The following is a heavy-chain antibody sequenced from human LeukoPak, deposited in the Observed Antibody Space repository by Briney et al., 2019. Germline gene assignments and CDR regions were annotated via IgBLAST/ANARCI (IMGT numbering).Heavy chain of an antibody. CDR3: VKSNSRYQPWTLDI. V-gene: IGHV4-59*01. Sequence: PSETLSLTCTVSSGSFRTYYWSWIRQPPGKGLEWIGYIFYNEGTSYNPSLKSRVTISVDTSNNQLSLKVNSVTAADTAMYYCVKSNSRYQPWTLDIWGRGTMVTVSS. D-gene: IGHD2-2*01. CDR1: SGSFRTYY. J-gene: IGHJ3*02. CDR2: IFYNEGT.